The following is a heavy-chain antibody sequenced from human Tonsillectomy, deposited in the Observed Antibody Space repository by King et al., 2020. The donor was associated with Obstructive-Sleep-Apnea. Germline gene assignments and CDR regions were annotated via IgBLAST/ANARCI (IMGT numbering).Heavy chain of an antibody. J-gene: IGHJ4*02. CDR3: AGGSGSSAFDY. CDR2: FYTSGST. Sequence: VQLQESGPGLVKPSQTLSLTCSVSGGSIRSYYWSWIRQPAGKGLEWIGRFYTSGSTNYNPSLKSRVTMSVETSKNQFSLKVTSVTAADTAVYFCAGGSGSSAFDYWVQG. CDR1: GGSIRSYY. V-gene: IGHV4-4*07. D-gene: IGHD1-26*01.